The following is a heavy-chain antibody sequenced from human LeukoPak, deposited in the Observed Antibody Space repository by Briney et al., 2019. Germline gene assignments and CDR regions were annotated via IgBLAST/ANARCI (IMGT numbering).Heavy chain of an antibody. D-gene: IGHD1-26*01. CDR2: ISWNSGSI. CDR1: GFTFDDYA. V-gene: IGHV3-9*03. J-gene: IGHJ4*02. CDR3: AKDVGGELPEYYFDY. Sequence: GRSLSLSCAASGFTFDDYAMHWVRQAPGKGLEWVSGISWNSGSIGYADSVKGGFTISRVNAKNSLYLQMNSLRAEAIALYYCAKDVGGELPEYYFDYWGQGTLVTVSS.